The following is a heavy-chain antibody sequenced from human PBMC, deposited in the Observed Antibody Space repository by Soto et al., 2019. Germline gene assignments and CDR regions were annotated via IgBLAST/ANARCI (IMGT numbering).Heavy chain of an antibody. V-gene: IGHV3-30*03. CDR1: GFTFSSYG. J-gene: IGHJ6*02. CDR2: ISYDGSNK. CDR3: ARTGVFYYYGMDV. Sequence: GGSLRLSCAASGFTFSSYGMHWVRQAPGKRLEWVAVISYDGSNKYYADPVKGRFTISRDNSKSTLYLQMNSLRAEDTAVYYCARTGVFYYYGMDVWGQGTTVTVSS. D-gene: IGHD1-1*01.